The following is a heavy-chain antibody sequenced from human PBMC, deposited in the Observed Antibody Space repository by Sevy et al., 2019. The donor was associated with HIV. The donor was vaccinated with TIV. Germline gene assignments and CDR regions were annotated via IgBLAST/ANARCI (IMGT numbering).Heavy chain of an antibody. CDR1: GLIFSDYY. V-gene: IGHV3-11*06. Sequence: GGSLRLSCAASGLIFSDYYMGWVRQAPGKGLEWVADISSRNTYTNYADSVKGGFTITRDNAKKSLYLQMNTLRAEDTAVYYCAGLRVIASAPYYFDYWGQGTLVTVSS. CDR2: ISSRNTYT. D-gene: IGHD2-21*01. J-gene: IGHJ4*02. CDR3: AGLRVIASAPYYFDY.